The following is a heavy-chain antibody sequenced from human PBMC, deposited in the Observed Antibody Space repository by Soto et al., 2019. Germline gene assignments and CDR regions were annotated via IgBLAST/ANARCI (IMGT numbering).Heavy chain of an antibody. Sequence: SETLSLTCTVSGGSISSYYWSWIRQPPGKGLEWIGYIYYSGSTNYNPSLKSRVTISVDTSKNQFALKLTSVTAADTAVYYCARLALRFRYYYMDVWGKGTTVTVSS. CDR2: IYYSGST. D-gene: IGHD3-3*01. V-gene: IGHV4-59*08. CDR1: GGSISSYY. CDR3: ARLALRFRYYYMDV. J-gene: IGHJ6*03.